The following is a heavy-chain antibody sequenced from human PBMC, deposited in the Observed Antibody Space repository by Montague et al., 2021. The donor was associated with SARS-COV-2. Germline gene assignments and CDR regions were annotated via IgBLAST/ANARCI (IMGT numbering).Heavy chain of an antibody. J-gene: IGHJ4*02. D-gene: IGHD3-10*01. CDR3: ARSLDPSGNYYLPY. Sequence: SETLSLTCSVSGGSIGSYYWSCLRQHPGKGLEGSGHIHYSRSNTYSPSFKSRVTISIDTPKNQFSLKLSSVTAADTAVYYCARSLDPSGNYYLPYWGQGTLVTVSS. CDR1: GGSIGSYY. V-gene: IGHV4-59*01. CDR2: IHYSRSN.